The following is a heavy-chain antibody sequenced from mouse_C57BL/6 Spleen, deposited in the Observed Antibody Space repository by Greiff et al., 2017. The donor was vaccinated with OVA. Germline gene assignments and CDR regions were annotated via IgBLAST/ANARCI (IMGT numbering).Heavy chain of an antibody. J-gene: IGHJ4*01. D-gene: IGHD1-1*01. CDR2: IRSKSNNYAT. Sequence: DVKLVESGGGLVQPKGSLKLSCAASGFSFNTYAMNWVRQAPGKGLEWVARIRSKSNNYATYYADSVKDRFTISRDDSESMLYLQMNNLKTEDTAMYYCVRHLDYYGTAMDYWGQGTSVTVSS. V-gene: IGHV10-1*01. CDR1: GFSFNTYA. CDR3: VRHLDYYGTAMDY.